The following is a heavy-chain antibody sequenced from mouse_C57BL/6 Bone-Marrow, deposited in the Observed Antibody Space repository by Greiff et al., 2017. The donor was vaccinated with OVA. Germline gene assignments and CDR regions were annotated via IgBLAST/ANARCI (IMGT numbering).Heavy chain of an antibody. D-gene: IGHD2-3*01. CDR2: IDPSDSYS. CDR1: GYTFTSYW. V-gene: IGHV1-69*01. CDR3: ARNGYYVGWYFDV. Sequence: QVQLQQPGAELVLPGASVKLSCKASGYTFTSYWMHWVKQRPGQGLEWIGEIDPSDSYSNYNQKFKGKSTLTVGKSSSTAYMQLSSLTSEDSAVYYCARNGYYVGWYFDVWGTGTTVTVSS. J-gene: IGHJ1*03.